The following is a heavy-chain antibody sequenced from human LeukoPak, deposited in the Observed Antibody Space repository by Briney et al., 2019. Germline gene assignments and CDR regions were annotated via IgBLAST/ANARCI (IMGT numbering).Heavy chain of an antibody. Sequence: SETLSLTCAVYGGSFSGYYWSWIRQPPGKGLEWIGGINRSGNTNYNPSLKSRVTISVDMSKNQFSLKLSSVTAADTAVYYCAIGDVGLLWFGEPKPFDYWGQGTLVTVSS. D-gene: IGHD3-10*01. CDR3: AIGDVGLLWFGEPKPFDY. J-gene: IGHJ4*02. CDR1: GGSFSGYY. CDR2: INRSGNT. V-gene: IGHV4-34*01.